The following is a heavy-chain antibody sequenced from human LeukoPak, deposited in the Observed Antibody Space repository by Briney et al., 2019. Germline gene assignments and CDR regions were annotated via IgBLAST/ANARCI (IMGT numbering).Heavy chain of an antibody. D-gene: IGHD3-22*01. CDR2: ITSSNNSI. CDR3: ARASSGYGFYSNY. V-gene: IGHV3-48*01. CDR1: GFNFSTYT. Sequence: PGGSLRLSCAASGFNFSTYTMNWVRQAPGKGLEWLSYITSSNNSIYYADSVKGRFTISRDNAKNSLYLQMDSLRAEDTAVYYCARASSGYGFYSNYWGQGTLVTVSS. J-gene: IGHJ4*02.